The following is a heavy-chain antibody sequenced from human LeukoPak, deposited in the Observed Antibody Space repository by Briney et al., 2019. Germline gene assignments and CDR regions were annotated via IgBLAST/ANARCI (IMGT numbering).Heavy chain of an antibody. D-gene: IGHD3-22*01. CDR2: IYSGGST. CDR3: AREDYYDRIRGYWFDS. V-gene: IGHV3-66*02. J-gene: IGHJ5*01. CDR1: GFAVSSNY. Sequence: GGSLRLSCAASGFAVSSNYMSWVRQAPGKGLEWVSVIYSGGSTYYADSVKGRFTISRDNSKNTLYLQMNSLRAEDTAVYYCAREDYYDRIRGYWFDSWGQGTLVTVSS.